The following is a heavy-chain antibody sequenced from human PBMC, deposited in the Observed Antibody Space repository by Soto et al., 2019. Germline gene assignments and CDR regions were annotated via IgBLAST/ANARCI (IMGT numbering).Heavy chain of an antibody. V-gene: IGHV4-31*03. Sequence: QVQLQESGPGLVKPSQTLSLTCSVSGGSITSGGFYWSWVRQHPEKGLEWIAYIFHRGSTDYNPSLKSRIIISADTSKNQFSWKLTSVTAAYTAVYYCVRGGIAGNWFDPWGQGTLVTVSS. CDR1: GGSITSGGFY. D-gene: IGHD6-13*01. CDR2: IFHRGST. CDR3: VRGGIAGNWFDP. J-gene: IGHJ5*02.